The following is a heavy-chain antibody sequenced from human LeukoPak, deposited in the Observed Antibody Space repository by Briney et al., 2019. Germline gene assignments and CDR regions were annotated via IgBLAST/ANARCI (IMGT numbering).Heavy chain of an antibody. CDR3: GRDWGSYYDY. V-gene: IGHV4-4*07. J-gene: IGHJ4*02. Sequence: SETLSLTCSLSGDPLSFWYLVWLRQPAGKGLEGIGRIYKTGRTNYNPFLMSRITISMDTSKNQFSVTATATAAEYSAIYYCGRDWGSYYDYRGQGTPVTVSS. CDR1: GDPLSFWY. CDR2: IYKTGRT. D-gene: IGHD3-16*01.